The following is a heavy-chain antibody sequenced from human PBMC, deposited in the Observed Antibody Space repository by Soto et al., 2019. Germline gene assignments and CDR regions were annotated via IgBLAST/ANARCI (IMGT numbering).Heavy chain of an antibody. CDR1: GFTFSSYS. V-gene: IGHV3-48*01. CDR2: ISSSSSTI. Sequence: EVQLVESGGGLVQPGGSLRLSCAASGFTFSSYSMNWVRQAPGKGLEWVSYISSSSSTIYYADSVKGRFTISRDNAKNSLFLQMNSLRAEDTAVYYCARVDSSRNYWGQGTLVTVSS. CDR3: ARVDSSRNY. D-gene: IGHD6-13*01. J-gene: IGHJ4*02.